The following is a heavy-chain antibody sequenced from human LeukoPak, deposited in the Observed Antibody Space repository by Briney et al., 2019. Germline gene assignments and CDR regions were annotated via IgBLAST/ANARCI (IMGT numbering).Heavy chain of an antibody. CDR1: GGSISSYY. Sequence: SETLSLTCTVSGGSISSYYWGWIRQPPGKGLEWIGSIYYSGSTYYNPSLKSRVTISVDTSKNQFSLKLSSVTAADTAVYYCASDRSSSWYHYWGQGTLVTVSS. CDR3: ASDRSSSWYHY. D-gene: IGHD6-13*01. V-gene: IGHV4-39*07. CDR2: IYYSGST. J-gene: IGHJ4*02.